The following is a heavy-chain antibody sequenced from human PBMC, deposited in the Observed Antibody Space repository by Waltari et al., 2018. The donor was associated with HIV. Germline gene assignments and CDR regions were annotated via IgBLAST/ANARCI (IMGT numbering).Heavy chain of an antibody. D-gene: IGHD4-4*01. CDR1: GYTFTGYY. V-gene: IGHV1-2*06. Sequence: QVQLVQSGAEVKKPGASVKVSCKASGYTFTGYYLPWVRQAPGQGLEWMGRINPNSGGTNYAQQFQGRVTMTRDTSISTDYMELSRLRSDDTAVYYCAREGARMTTMIYYYYGMDVWGQGTTVTVSS. J-gene: IGHJ6*02. CDR2: INPNSGGT. CDR3: AREGARMTTMIYYYYGMDV.